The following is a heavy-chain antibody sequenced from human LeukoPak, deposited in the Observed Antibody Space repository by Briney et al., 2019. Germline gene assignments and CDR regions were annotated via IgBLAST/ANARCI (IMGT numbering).Heavy chain of an antibody. CDR1: GYTFTSYD. CDR2: MNPNSGNT. D-gene: IGHD1-26*01. J-gene: IGHJ3*02. V-gene: IGHV1-8*01. Sequence: ASVKVSCKASGYTFTSYDINWVRQATGQGLEWMGWMNPNSGNTGYAQKFQGRVTMTRNTSISTAYMELSSLRSEDTAVYYCAADYEWELLLAAFDIWGQGTMVTVSS. CDR3: AADYEWELLLAAFDI.